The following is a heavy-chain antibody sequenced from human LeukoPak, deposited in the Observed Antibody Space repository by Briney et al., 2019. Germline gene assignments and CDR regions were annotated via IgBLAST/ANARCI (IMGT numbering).Heavy chain of an antibody. J-gene: IGHJ4*02. CDR1: GGSISSYY. CDR2: VYISGNT. Sequence: PSKTLSLTCTVSGGSISSYYWSWIRQPAGKGLEWIGRVYISGNTNYNPSLKSRVTISVATSKNQFSLKLSSVTAADTAVYYCARHRTSDTSGWYYFDYWGQGILVIVSS. V-gene: IGHV4-4*07. D-gene: IGHD6-19*01. CDR3: ARHRTSDTSGWYYFDY.